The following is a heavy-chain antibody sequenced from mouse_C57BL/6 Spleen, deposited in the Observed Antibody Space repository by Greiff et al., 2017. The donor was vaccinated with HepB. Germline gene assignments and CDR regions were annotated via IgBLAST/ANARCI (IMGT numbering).Heavy chain of an antibody. Sequence: DVQLVESGGGLVKPGGSLKLSCAASGFTFSSYAMSWVRQTPEKRLEWVATISDGGSYTYYPDNVKGRFTISRDNAKNNLYLQMSHLKSEDTAMYYCARDRYYGSSPTLFAYWGQGTLVTVSA. CDR1: GFTFSSYA. D-gene: IGHD1-1*01. V-gene: IGHV5-4*01. CDR3: ARDRYYGSSPTLFAY. J-gene: IGHJ3*01. CDR2: ISDGGSYT.